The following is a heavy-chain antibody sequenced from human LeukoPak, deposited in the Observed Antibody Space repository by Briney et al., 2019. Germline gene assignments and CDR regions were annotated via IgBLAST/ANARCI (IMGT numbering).Heavy chain of an antibody. CDR3: AKDLSGYYSSFDY. D-gene: IGHD3-22*01. J-gene: IGHJ4*02. Sequence: PGGSLRLSCAVSGFTFSSYAMSWVRQAPGKGLEWVSAISGSGGSTYYADSVKGRFTISRDNSKNTLYLQMNSLRAEDTAVYYCAKDLSGYYSSFDYWGQGTLVTVSS. CDR1: GFTFSSYA. CDR2: ISGSGGST. V-gene: IGHV3-23*01.